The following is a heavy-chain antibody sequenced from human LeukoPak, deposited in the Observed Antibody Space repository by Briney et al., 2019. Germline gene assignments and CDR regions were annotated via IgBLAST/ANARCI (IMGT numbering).Heavy chain of an antibody. Sequence: GASVKVSCKASGYTFTSYGISWVRQAPGQGLEWMGWISAYNGNTNYAQKLQGRVTMTTDPSTSTAYMELRSLRSDETAVYYCARDQANDFWSGYWADYWGQGTLVTVSS. CDR2: ISAYNGNT. D-gene: IGHD3-3*01. J-gene: IGHJ4*02. V-gene: IGHV1-18*01. CDR3: ARDQANDFWSGYWADY. CDR1: GYTFTSYG.